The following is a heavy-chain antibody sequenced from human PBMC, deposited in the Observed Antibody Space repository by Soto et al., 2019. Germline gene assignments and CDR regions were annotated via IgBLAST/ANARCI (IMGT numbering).Heavy chain of an antibody. CDR1: GFTFSTSW. J-gene: IGHJ4*02. D-gene: IGHD3-16*01. CDR2: ISTDGSIT. V-gene: IGHV3-74*01. CDR3: ARDIGYGGN. Sequence: EVQLVESGGGLVQPGGSLRLSCTTSGFTFSTSWMHWVRQTPGKGLLWVSHISTDGSITNYADSAKGRFTNSRDNAKNTLFLQMNNLGAEDTAVYFFARDIGYGGNWGQGTLVTVSS.